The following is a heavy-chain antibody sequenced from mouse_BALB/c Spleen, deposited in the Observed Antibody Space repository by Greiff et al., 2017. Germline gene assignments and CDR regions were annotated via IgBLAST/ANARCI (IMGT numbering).Heavy chain of an antibody. J-gene: IGHJ4*01. D-gene: IGHD4-1*01. Sequence: EVMLVESGGGLVKPGGSLKLSCAASGFAFSSYDMSWVRQTPEKRLEWVAYISSGGGSTYYPDTVKGRFTISRDNAKNTLYLQMSSLKSEDTAMYYCARQLGAYAMDYWGQGTSVTVSS. CDR1: GFAFSSYD. V-gene: IGHV5-12-1*01. CDR3: ARQLGAYAMDY. CDR2: ISSGGGST.